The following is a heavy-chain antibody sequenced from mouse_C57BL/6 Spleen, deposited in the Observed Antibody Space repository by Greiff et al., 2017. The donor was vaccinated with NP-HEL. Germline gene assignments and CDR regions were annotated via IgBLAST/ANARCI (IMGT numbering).Heavy chain of an antibody. CDR2: ISGGGGNT. CDR1: GFTFSSYT. Sequence: EVQLVESGGGLVKPGGSLKLSCAASGFTFSSYTMSWVRQTPEKRLEWVATISGGGGNTYYPASVQGRFTISRDNAKNTLYLQMSSLRSEDTALYYCARHGAYYTYYYAMDYWGQGTSVTVSS. V-gene: IGHV5-9*01. J-gene: IGHJ4*01. CDR3: ARHGAYYTYYYAMDY. D-gene: IGHD2-12*01.